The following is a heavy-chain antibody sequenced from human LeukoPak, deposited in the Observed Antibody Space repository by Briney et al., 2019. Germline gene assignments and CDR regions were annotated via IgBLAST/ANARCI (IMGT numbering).Heavy chain of an antibody. CDR2: VSSSGSTI. CDR3: ARGNHVSMVRGVIIAYYMDV. D-gene: IGHD3-10*01. J-gene: IGHJ6*03. CDR1: GFTFSSYE. V-gene: IGHV3-48*03. Sequence: PGGSLRLSCAASGFTFSSYEMNWVRQAPGKGLEWVSYVSSSGSTIYYADSVKGRFTISRDNAKNSLYLQMNSLRAEDTAVYYCARGNHVSMVRGVIIAYYMDVWGKGTTVTISS.